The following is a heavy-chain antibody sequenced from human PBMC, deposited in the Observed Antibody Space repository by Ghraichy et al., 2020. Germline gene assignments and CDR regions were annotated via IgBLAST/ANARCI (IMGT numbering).Heavy chain of an antibody. J-gene: IGHJ6*03. Sequence: GGSLRLSCAASGFTFSNFWMSWVRQAPGKGLEWVANIKQDGSEMYYVDSVKGRFTISRDNAKNSLYLQMNSLRAEDTAVYYCARNVITLVQGVRQPYYMDVWGKGTTVTVSS. CDR3: ARNVITLVQGVRQPYYMDV. V-gene: IGHV3-7*01. D-gene: IGHD3-10*01. CDR1: GFTFSNFW. CDR2: IKQDGSEM.